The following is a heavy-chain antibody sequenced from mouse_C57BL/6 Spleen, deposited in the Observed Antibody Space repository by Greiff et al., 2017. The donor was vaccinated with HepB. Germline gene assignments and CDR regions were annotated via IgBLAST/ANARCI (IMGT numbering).Heavy chain of an antibody. V-gene: IGHV3-6*01. CDR3: ARVYDYEGGFAY. Sequence: LLESGPGLVKPSQSLSLTCSVTGYSITSGYYWNWIRQFPGNKLEWMGYISYDGSNNYNPSLKNRISITRDTSKNQFFLKLNSVTTEDTATYYWARVYDYEGGFAYWGQGTLVTVSA. CDR2: ISYDGSN. CDR1: GYSITSGYY. D-gene: IGHD2-4*01. J-gene: IGHJ3*01.